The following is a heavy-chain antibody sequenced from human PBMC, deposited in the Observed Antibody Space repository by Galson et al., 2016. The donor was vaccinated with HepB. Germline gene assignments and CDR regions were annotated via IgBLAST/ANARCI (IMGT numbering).Heavy chain of an antibody. D-gene: IGHD6-13*01. CDR2: VFYTGST. J-gene: IGHJ3*01. V-gene: IGHV4-59*01. CDR1: GGSIGGYY. Sequence: SETLSLTCTVSGGSIGGYYWSWVRQPPGKGLDYIGYVFYTGSTNYNPPLKCRVTISVDTSKNQLSLKLNSVTAADAAVYYCARGRRIAAALDAFDLWGQGTMVSVSS. CDR3: ARGRRIAAALDAFDL.